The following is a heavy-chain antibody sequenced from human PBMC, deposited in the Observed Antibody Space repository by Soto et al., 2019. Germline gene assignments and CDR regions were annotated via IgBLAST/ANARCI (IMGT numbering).Heavy chain of an antibody. CDR1: GYTFTGYY. D-gene: IGHD6-6*01. Sequence: ASVKVSCKASGYTFTGYYMHWVRQAPGQGLEWMGWINPNSGGTNYAQKFQGWVTMTRDTSISTAYMELSRLRSDDTAVYYCARDVNKRSIAARTYYYYYGMDVWGQGTTVTVSS. CDR2: INPNSGGT. V-gene: IGHV1-2*04. CDR3: ARDVNKRSIAARTYYYYYGMDV. J-gene: IGHJ6*02.